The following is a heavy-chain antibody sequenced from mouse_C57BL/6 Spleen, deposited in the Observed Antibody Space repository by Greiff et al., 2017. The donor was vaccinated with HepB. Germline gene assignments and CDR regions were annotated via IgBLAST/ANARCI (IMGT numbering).Heavy chain of an antibody. Sequence: VQLQQSGPELVKPGASVKISCKASGYAFSSSWMNWVKQRPGKGLEWIGRIYPGDGDTNYNGKFKGKATLTADKSSSTAYMQLSSLTSEDSAVYFCARGDYAHFDYWGQGTTLTVSS. D-gene: IGHD2-4*01. CDR1: GYAFSSSW. J-gene: IGHJ2*01. CDR3: ARGDYAHFDY. V-gene: IGHV1-82*01. CDR2: IYPGDGDT.